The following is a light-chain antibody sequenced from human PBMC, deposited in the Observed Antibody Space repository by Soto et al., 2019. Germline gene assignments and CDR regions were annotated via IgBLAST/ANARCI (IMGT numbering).Light chain of an antibody. CDR2: SAS. J-gene: IGKJ5*01. CDR3: QQRSNWPS. Sequence: IVLTQSPGTLSLSPWERATLSCRASQSVGSNLLAWYQQKPGQAPRLLIYSASSRATGIPDRFSGSGSGTDFTLTISSLEPEDFAVYYCQQRSNWPSFGQGTRLEIK. V-gene: IGKV3D-20*02. CDR1: QSVGSNL.